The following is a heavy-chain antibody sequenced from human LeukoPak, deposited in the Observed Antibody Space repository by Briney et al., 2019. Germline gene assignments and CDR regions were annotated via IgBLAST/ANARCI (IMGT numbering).Heavy chain of an antibody. CDR3: AREPPYGDLALDY. Sequence: PGGSLRLSCAASGFTFSSYSMNWVRQAPGKGLEWVSYINSRSTSIHYADSVKGRFTISRDNPKNALYLLMNSLRDEDTAVYYCAREPPYGDLALDYWGQGTLVTVSS. D-gene: IGHD3-10*01. CDR2: INSRSTSI. J-gene: IGHJ4*02. CDR1: GFTFSSYS. V-gene: IGHV3-48*02.